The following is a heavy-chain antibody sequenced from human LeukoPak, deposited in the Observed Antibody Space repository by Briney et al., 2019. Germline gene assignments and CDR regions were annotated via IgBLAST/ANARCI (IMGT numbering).Heavy chain of an antibody. V-gene: IGHV3-23*01. CDR2: ISGSGDNT. D-gene: IGHD2-21*02. J-gene: IGHJ4*02. Sequence: GGSLRLSCAASGFTFSSTGMSWVRQAPGKGLYWVSTISGSGDNTHYAESVRGRFTISRDNSKNTMYLEMNSLRAEDTAIYYCARDAGTAWPFDYWGQGALITVSS. CDR1: GFTFSSTG. CDR3: ARDAGTAWPFDY.